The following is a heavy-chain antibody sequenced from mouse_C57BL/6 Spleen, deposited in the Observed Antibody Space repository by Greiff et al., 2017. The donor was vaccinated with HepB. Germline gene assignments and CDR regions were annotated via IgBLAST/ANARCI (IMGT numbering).Heavy chain of an antibody. CDR1: GFTFTDYY. J-gene: IGHJ4*01. Sequence: VHVKQSGGGLVQPGGSLSLSCAASGFTFTDYYMSWVRQPPGKALEWLGFIRNKANGYTTEYSASVKGRFTISRDNSQSILYLQMNALRAEDSATYYCARYADAMDYWGQGTSVTVSS. CDR3: ARYADAMDY. V-gene: IGHV7-3*01. CDR2: IRNKANGYTT.